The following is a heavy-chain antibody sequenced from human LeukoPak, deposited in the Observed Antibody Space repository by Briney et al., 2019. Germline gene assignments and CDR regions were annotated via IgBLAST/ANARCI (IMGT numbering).Heavy chain of an antibody. CDR3: ARSVLGAYGAFDY. J-gene: IGHJ4*02. D-gene: IGHD5-12*01. Sequence: PSETLSLTCAVSGDSISSSHWWGWVRQPPGKGLEWIGEIYHSGSTNYNPSLKSRVTISVDKSKNQVSLKLSSVTAADTAVYCCARSVLGAYGAFDYWGQGALVTVSS. V-gene: IGHV4-4*01. CDR1: GDSISSSHW. CDR2: IYHSGST.